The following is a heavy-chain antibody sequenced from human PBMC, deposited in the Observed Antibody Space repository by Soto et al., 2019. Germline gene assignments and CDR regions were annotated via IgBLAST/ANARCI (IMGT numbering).Heavy chain of an antibody. CDR1: GGTFSSYT. D-gene: IGHD1-26*01. J-gene: IGHJ6*02. V-gene: IGHV1-69*02. Sequence: QVQLVQSGAEVKKPGSSVKVSCKASGGTFSSYTISWVRQAPGQGLEWMGRIIPILGIANYAQKFQGRVTITADKSTSTAYMELSSLRSEDTAVYYCARWGNSGSHYYYYGMDVWGQGTTVTVSS. CDR3: ARWGNSGSHYYYYGMDV. CDR2: IIPILGIA.